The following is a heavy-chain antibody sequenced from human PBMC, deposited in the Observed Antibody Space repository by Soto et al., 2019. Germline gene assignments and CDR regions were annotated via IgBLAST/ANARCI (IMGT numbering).Heavy chain of an antibody. J-gene: IGHJ6*02. D-gene: IGHD6-19*01. CDR2: ISGSSSYI. V-gene: IGHV3-21*06. CDR1: GFTFSSYS. Sequence: EVQLVESGGGLVKPGGSLRLSCAASGFTFSSYSMNWVRQAPGKGLEWVSSISGSSSYIYYADSVKGRFTISRDNAKNSLYLQMNSLRAEDTAVYYCASEQWAGGMDVWGQGTTVTVSS. CDR3: ASEQWAGGMDV.